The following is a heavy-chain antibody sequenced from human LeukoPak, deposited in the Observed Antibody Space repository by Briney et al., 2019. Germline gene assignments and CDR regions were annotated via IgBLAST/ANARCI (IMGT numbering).Heavy chain of an antibody. CDR3: ARGGVGSFDY. J-gene: IGHJ4*02. D-gene: IGHD2-8*01. CDR2: IHSDGGIT. Sequence: PGGSLRLSCAASGFTFSGYWIHWVRQAPGKGLVWVSYIHSDGGITSYAESVKGRFTISRDNAKNMVYLQMNSLRVEDMAVYYCARGGVGSFDYWGQGTLVTVSS. V-gene: IGHV3-74*01. CDR1: GFTFSGYW.